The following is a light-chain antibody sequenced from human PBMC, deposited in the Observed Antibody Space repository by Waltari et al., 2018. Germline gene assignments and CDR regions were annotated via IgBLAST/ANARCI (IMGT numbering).Light chain of an antibody. CDR2: DAS. J-gene: IGKJ3*01. CDR3: QQFINYPLT. Sequence: AIHFTRSPSSLSASVGHRITITCRASQDIASALAWYVQKPGKAPQLLIYDASTLESGVPSRFSGSGSGTDFTLSISGLQPEDFATYYCQQFINYPLTFGPGTTVDIK. V-gene: IGKV1D-13*01. CDR1: QDIASA.